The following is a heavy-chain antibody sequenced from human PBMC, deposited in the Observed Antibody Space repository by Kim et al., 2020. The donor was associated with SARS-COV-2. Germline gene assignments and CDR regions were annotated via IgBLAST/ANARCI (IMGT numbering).Heavy chain of an antibody. D-gene: IGHD2-15*01. Sequence: SETLSLTCTVSGGSISSYYWSWIRQPPGKGLEWIGYIYYSGSTNYNPSLKSRVTISVDTSKNQFSLKLSSVTAADTAVYYCARESRVVVAATDLDGMDVWGQGTTVTVSS. J-gene: IGHJ6*02. CDR1: GGSISSYY. V-gene: IGHV4-59*01. CDR2: IYYSGST. CDR3: ARESRVVVAATDLDGMDV.